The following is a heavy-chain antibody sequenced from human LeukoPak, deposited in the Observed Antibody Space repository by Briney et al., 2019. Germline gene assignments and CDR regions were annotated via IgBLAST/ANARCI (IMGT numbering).Heavy chain of an antibody. D-gene: IGHD3-22*01. CDR3: ARDGSSGYYFSD. CDR2: IYYTGST. Sequence: SETLSLTCTVSGGSVSSGSQYWSWIRQPPGKGLEWIGYIYYTGSTNYNPSLKSRVTISVDTSKNQFSLRLSSVTAADTAAYYCARDGSSGYYFSDWGQGTLVAVSS. V-gene: IGHV4-61*01. J-gene: IGHJ4*02. CDR1: GGSVSSGSQY.